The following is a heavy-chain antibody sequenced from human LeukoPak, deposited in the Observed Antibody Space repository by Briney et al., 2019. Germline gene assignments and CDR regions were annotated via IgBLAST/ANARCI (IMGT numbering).Heavy chain of an antibody. CDR1: GFTFSSYA. V-gene: IGHV3-30-3*01. J-gene: IGHJ4*02. CDR2: ISYDGSNK. CDR3: ARAVSGYYLDY. Sequence: PGGSLRLSCAASGFTFSSYAMHWVRQAPGKGLEWVAVISYDGSNKYYADSVKGRFTISRDNSKNTLYLQMNSLRAEDTAVYYCARAVSGYYLDYWGQGTLVTVSS. D-gene: IGHD3-3*01.